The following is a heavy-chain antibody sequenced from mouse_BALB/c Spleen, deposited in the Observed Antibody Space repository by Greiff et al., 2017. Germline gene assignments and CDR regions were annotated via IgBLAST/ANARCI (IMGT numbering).Heavy chain of an antibody. CDR1: GFTFSDYY. Sequence: EVKLVESGGGLVKPGGSLKLSCAASGFTFSDYYMYWVRQTPEKRLEWVATISDGGSYTYYPDSVKGRFTISRDNAKNNLYLQMSSLKSEDTAMYYCARDHGYGEDYYAMDYWGQGTSVTVSS. D-gene: IGHD2-2*01. V-gene: IGHV5-4*02. CDR3: ARDHGYGEDYYAMDY. CDR2: ISDGGSYT. J-gene: IGHJ4*01.